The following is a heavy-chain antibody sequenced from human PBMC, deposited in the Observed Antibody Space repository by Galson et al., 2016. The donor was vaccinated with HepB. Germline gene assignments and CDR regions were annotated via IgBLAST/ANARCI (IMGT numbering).Heavy chain of an antibody. CDR1: GGSISNYY. D-gene: IGHD6-13*01. J-gene: IGHJ4*02. CDR2: IYYSGST. Sequence: SATLSLTCTVSGGSISNYYWSWNRQPPGKGLEWIAYIYYSGSTNQNPSLKSRVTISVDTSKNQFSLQLRSVTAADTAVYYCARDRGSAAGFDYWGQGTLVTVSS. V-gene: IGHV4-59*01. CDR3: ARDRGSAAGFDY.